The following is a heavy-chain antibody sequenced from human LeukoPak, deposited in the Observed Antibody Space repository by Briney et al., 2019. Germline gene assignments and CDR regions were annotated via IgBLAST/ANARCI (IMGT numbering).Heavy chain of an antibody. D-gene: IGHD3-3*01. Sequence: GGSRRLSCAASGFTFSDFGMNWVRQAPGKGLEWVAFIRYDGRSQHYVDSVKGRFTISRDNSKNTLYLQMNSLRIDDTAVYYCAKDGGVDYWGQGTLVTVSS. CDR1: GFTFSDFG. J-gene: IGHJ4*02. V-gene: IGHV3-30*02. CDR2: IRYDGRSQ. CDR3: AKDGGVDY.